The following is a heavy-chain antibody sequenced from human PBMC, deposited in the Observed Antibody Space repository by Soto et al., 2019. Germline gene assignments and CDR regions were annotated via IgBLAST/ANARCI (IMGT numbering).Heavy chain of an antibody. J-gene: IGHJ4*02. V-gene: IGHV3-23*01. D-gene: IGHD3-9*01. CDR1: GFTFSNYA. CDR3: SRIVDHSDILTVEGLDY. CDR2: IRGSGGGT. Sequence: EMELLESGGGLVQPGGSLRLSCAASGFTFSNYAMSWVRQAPGQGLEWASDIRGSGGGTYYAASVRGRFTISRDNSKYTLYQPMNRLRAEAAAVYCSSRIVDHSDILTVEGLDYWGQGTLVTVSP.